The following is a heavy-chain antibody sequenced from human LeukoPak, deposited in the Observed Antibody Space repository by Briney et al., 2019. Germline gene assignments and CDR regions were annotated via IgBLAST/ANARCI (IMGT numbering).Heavy chain of an antibody. CDR3: ARQHSSGWSDY. CDR1: GGSISSGSYY. Sequence: SETLSLTCTVSGGSISSGSYYWSWIRQPAGKGLEWIGRIYTSGSTNYNPSLKSRVTISVDTSKNQFSLKLSSVTAADTAVYYCARQHSSGWSDYWGQGTLVTVSS. V-gene: IGHV4-61*02. J-gene: IGHJ4*02. D-gene: IGHD6-19*01. CDR2: IYTSGST.